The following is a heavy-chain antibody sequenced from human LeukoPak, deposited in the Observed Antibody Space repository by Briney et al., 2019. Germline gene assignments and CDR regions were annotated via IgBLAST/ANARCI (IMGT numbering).Heavy chain of an antibody. CDR3: ARQVPGGYNLYYFNY. Sequence: PSETLSLTCSVSGGSVSSASYYWSWIRQPPGKGLEWMGYIYYSGSTNYNPSLKSRVTISVDTSKNQFSLKLSSVTAADTAVYYCARQVPGGYNLYYFNYWGQGTLVTVSS. D-gene: IGHD5-24*01. V-gene: IGHV4-61*01. CDR2: IYYSGST. CDR1: GGSVSSASYY. J-gene: IGHJ4*02.